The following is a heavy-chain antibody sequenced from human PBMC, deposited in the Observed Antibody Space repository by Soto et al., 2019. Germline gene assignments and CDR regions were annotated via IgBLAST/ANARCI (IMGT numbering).Heavy chain of an antibody. V-gene: IGHV1-18*01. D-gene: IGHD4-4*01. CDR1: GYPFPSYC. J-gene: IGHJ3*02. CDR2: ISAYNGNT. Sequence: GGSFHVSCTASGYPFPSYCTGWVRHAPGQGLEWMGWISAYNGNTNYAQKLQGRVTMTTDTSTSTAYMELRSMRSDDTAVYYCARGLRLQHLGTLDTWGPG. CDR3: ARGLRLQHLGTLDT.